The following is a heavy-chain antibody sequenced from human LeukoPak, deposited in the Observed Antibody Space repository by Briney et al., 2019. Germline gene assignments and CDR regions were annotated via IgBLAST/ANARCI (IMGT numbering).Heavy chain of an antibody. Sequence: PSETLSLTCAVYGGSFSRYYWSWIRQPPGKGLEWIGRVFHRGTTYYNSSLKSRVNISIDTSKNQFSLKLNAMTAEDTAMYYCVRDGYYGSGSPGWFGPWGPGTLVIVSA. D-gene: IGHD3-10*01. CDR1: GGSFSRYY. CDR3: VRDGYYGSGSPGWFGP. CDR2: VFHRGTT. V-gene: IGHV4-34*12. J-gene: IGHJ5*02.